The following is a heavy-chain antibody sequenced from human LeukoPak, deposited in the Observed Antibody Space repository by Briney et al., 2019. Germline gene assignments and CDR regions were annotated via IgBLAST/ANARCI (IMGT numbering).Heavy chain of an antibody. V-gene: IGHV4-61*02. CDR3: ARTGSGPRYYYYMDV. D-gene: IGHD3-10*01. Sequence: SETLSLTCTVSGGSISSGSYYWSWIRQPAGKGLEWIGRIYTSGSTNYNPSLKSRVTISVDTSKNQFSLKLSSVTAADTAVYYCARTGSGPRYYYYMDVWGKGTTVTVSS. J-gene: IGHJ6*03. CDR1: GGSISSGSYY. CDR2: IYTSGST.